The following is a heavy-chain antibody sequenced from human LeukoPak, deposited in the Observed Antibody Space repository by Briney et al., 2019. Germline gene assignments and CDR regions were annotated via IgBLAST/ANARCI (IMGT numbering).Heavy chain of an antibody. CDR2: IKQDGSEK. V-gene: IGHV3-7*03. Sequence: PGGSLRLSCAASGFTFSSYWMSWVRQAPGKGLEWVANIKQDGSEKYYVDSVKGRFTISRDNAKNSLYLQMNSLRVEDTAVYYCVKDMHCSGDICYGGWGQGTLVSVSS. J-gene: IGHJ4*02. CDR1: GFTFSSYW. D-gene: IGHD2-15*01. CDR3: VKDMHCSGDICYGG.